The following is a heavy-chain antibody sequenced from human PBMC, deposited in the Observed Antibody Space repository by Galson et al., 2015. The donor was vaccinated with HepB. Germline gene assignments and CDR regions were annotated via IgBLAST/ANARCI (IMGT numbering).Heavy chain of an antibody. Sequence: SVKVSCKAFGYSFNRHGISWVRQAPGQGLEWLAWISGYNGNTNYAQNVQGRVTLTTDTSTSTAYMELRSLRSDDTAVYYCARDSFPSHYDKSDYNVPIFDIWGQGTTVTVSS. V-gene: IGHV1-18*01. CDR3: ARDSFPSHYDKSDYNVPIFDI. J-gene: IGHJ3*02. D-gene: IGHD3-22*01. CDR1: GYSFNRHG. CDR2: ISGYNGNT.